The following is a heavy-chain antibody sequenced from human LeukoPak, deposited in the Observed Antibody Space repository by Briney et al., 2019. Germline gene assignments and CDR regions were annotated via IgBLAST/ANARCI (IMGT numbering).Heavy chain of an antibody. Sequence: GASVKVSCKVSGGTFSNFSISWVRQAPGLGLEWMGRIIPILDLVNNAEKFQGRVTITADKSTSTDYMGLCRLRSEDTAVYYCARFDDYAAPGPDHWGQGTLVTVSS. CDR1: GGTFSNFS. J-gene: IGHJ4*02. V-gene: IGHV1-69*02. CDR3: ARFDDYAAPGPDH. CDR2: IIPILDLV. D-gene: IGHD4-17*01.